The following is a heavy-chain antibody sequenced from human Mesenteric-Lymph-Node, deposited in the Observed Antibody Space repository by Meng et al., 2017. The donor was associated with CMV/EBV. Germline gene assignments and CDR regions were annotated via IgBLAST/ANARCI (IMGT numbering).Heavy chain of an antibody. Sequence: GESLKISCAASGFTFSDYYMNWVRQAPGKGLEWVSSISSSSTIYYADSVKGRFTISRDNAKNSLYLQMNSLRAEDTAVYYCARDILVVAAYYYYYGMDVWGQGTTVTVSS. CDR2: ISSSSTI. D-gene: IGHD2-15*01. V-gene: IGHV3-69-1*01. CDR3: ARDILVVAAYYYYYGMDV. CDR1: GFTFSDYY. J-gene: IGHJ6*02.